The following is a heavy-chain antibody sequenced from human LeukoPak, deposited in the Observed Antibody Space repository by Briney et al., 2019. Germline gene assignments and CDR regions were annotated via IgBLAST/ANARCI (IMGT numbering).Heavy chain of an antibody. V-gene: IGHV1-2*02. CDR3: ARTNWAYYFDY. D-gene: IGHD1-1*01. Sequence: ASVKVSCKASGYTFTSYDINWVRQATGQGLEWMGWINPNSGGTNYAQKFQGRVTMTRDTSISTAYMELSRLRSDDTAVYYCARTNWAYYFDYWGQGTLVTVSS. CDR2: INPNSGGT. CDR1: GYTFTSYD. J-gene: IGHJ4*02.